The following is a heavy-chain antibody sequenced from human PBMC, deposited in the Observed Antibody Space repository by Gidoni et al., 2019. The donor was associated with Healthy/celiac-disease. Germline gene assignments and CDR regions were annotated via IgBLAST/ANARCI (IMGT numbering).Heavy chain of an antibody. CDR3: ARDLYYDSSGYSSLSYGMDV. Sequence: EVQLVESGGGLVKPGGSLRLSCAASGFTFSSYSMNWVRQAPGKGLEWVSSSSSSSSYIYYADSVKGRFTISRDNAKNSLYLQMNSLRAEDTAVYYCARDLYYDSSGYSSLSYGMDVWGQGTTVTVSS. CDR2: SSSSSSYI. V-gene: IGHV3-21*01. D-gene: IGHD3-22*01. J-gene: IGHJ6*02. CDR1: GFTFSSYS.